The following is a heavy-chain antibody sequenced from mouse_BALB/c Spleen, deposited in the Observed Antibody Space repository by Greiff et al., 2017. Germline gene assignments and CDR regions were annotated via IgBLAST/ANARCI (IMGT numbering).Heavy chain of an antibody. J-gene: IGHJ4*01. CDR3: ATPYDGYDVGAMDY. Sequence: QAHVKQSGPGLVAPSQSLSITCTVSGFSLTSYGVSWVRQPPGKGLEWLGVIWGDGSTNYHSALISRLSISKDNSKSQVFLKLNSLQTDDTATYYCATPYDGYDVGAMDYWGQGTSVTVSS. V-gene: IGHV2-3*01. CDR2: IWGDGST. CDR1: GFSLTSYG. D-gene: IGHD2-14*01.